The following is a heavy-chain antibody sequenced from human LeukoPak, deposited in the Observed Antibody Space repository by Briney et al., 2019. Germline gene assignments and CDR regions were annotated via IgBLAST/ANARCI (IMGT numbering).Heavy chain of an antibody. D-gene: IGHD6-19*01. Sequence: GGSLRLSCAASGFTSSSYAMSWVRQAPGKGLEWVSAISGSGGSTYYADSVKGRFTISRDNSKNTLYLQMNGLRAEDTAVYYCAKGGSYSSGWYRYYYMDVWGKGTTVTVSS. CDR1: GFTSSSYA. J-gene: IGHJ6*03. CDR2: ISGSGGST. CDR3: AKGGSYSSGWYRYYYMDV. V-gene: IGHV3-23*01.